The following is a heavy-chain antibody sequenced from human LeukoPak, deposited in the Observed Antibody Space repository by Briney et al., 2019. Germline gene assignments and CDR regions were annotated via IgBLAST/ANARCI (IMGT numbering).Heavy chain of an antibody. D-gene: IGHD6-19*01. V-gene: IGHV4-39*01. CDR1: GDSISNTNYY. Sequence: PSATLSLTCTVSGDSISNTNYYWDWVRQPSGKGLEWIGNVYYGGTTYYTPSLKSRVTISVDSSKNQFSLKLRSVTAADTGVYYCAVSEGKYASGWYASYYFDSWGRGTLVAVST. CDR3: AVSEGKYASGWYASYYFDS. CDR2: VYYGGTT. J-gene: IGHJ4*02.